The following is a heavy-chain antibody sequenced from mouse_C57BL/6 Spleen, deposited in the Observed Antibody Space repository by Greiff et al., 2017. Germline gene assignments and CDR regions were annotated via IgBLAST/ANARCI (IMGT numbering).Heavy chain of an antibody. D-gene: IGHD1-1*01. J-gene: IGHJ2*01. CDR2: ISYDGSN. Sequence: EVKLMESGPGLVKPSQSLSLTCSVTGYSITSGYYWNWIRQFPGNKLEWMGYISYDGSNNYNPSLKNRISLTRDTSKNQFFLKLNSVTTEDTATYYCAREGVTTVYYFDYWGQGTTLTVAS. CDR1: GYSITSGYY. V-gene: IGHV3-6*01. CDR3: AREGVTTVYYFDY.